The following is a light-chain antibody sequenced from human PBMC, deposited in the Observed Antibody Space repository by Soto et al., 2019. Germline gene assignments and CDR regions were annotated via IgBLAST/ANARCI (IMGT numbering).Light chain of an antibody. Sequence: DIQMTQSPSSLSASVGDRVTITCRPSQSISTYLNWYQEKSGEAPKVLIYKTSSLQSGVPTRFSGSGSGTDFTLTISSLQPEDFATYYCQQSYTTPITFGQGTRLEIK. CDR1: QSISTY. CDR2: KTS. J-gene: IGKJ5*01. V-gene: IGKV1-39*01. CDR3: QQSYTTPIT.